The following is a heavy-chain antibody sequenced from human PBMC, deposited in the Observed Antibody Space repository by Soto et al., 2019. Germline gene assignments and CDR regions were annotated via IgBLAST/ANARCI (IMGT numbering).Heavy chain of an antibody. CDR1: GYTFTSYG. V-gene: IGHV1-18*01. CDR3: ARTYYDFWSGHSRNWFDH. J-gene: IGHJ5*02. Sequence: ASVKVSCKASGYTFTSYGISWVRQAPGQGLEWMGWISAYNGNTNYAQKLQGRVTMTTDTATSTAYMELRSLRSDDTAVYYCARTYYDFWSGHSRNWFDHWGQGTLVTVSS. CDR2: ISAYNGNT. D-gene: IGHD3-3*01.